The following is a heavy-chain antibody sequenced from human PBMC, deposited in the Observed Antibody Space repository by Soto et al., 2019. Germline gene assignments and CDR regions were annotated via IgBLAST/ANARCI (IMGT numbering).Heavy chain of an antibody. J-gene: IGHJ4*02. CDR3: ARAAFDSGTY. Sequence: PGGSLRLSCAASGITCSSYWMHWVRQAPGKGLVWVARFKSDGSSTSYADSVKGRFTISTDNAKNTLYLQMNSLRDEDTAVYYCARAAFDSGTYWGQGILVTVSS. CDR1: GITCSSYW. V-gene: IGHV3-74*01. CDR2: FKSDGSST. D-gene: IGHD1-26*01.